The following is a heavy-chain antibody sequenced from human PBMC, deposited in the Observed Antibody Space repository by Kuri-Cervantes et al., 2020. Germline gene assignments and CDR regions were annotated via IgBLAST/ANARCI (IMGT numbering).Heavy chain of an antibody. D-gene: IGHD1-7*01. Sequence: SLKISCEVSGFSFTNAWMNWVRQSPGKGLEWVSGISWNSGSIGYADSVKGRFTISRDNAKNSLYLQMNSLRAEDTALYYCAKDIRSGITGTTYFQHWGQGTLVTVSS. J-gene: IGHJ1*01. CDR1: GFSFTNAW. CDR3: AKDIRSGITGTTYFQH. V-gene: IGHV3-9*01. CDR2: ISWNSGSI.